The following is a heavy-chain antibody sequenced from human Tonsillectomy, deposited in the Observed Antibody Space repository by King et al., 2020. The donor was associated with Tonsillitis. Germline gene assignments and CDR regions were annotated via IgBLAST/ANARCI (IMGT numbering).Heavy chain of an antibody. CDR3: AAYYDSSGFSNWFDP. V-gene: IGHV4-59*01. Sequence: QVQLQESGPGLVKPSETLSLTCTVSGGPISTYYWSWIRQPPGKGLEWIGYIHYSGNTKYNPSLKSRVTISEDMSKNQFSLKLSSVTAADTAVYYCAAYYDSSGFSNWFDPWDQGTLVTVSS. CDR2: IHYSGNT. D-gene: IGHD3-22*01. J-gene: IGHJ5*02. CDR1: GGPISTYY.